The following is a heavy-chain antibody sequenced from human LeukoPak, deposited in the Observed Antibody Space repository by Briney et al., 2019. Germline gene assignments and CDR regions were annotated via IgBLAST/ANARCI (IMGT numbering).Heavy chain of an antibody. CDR1: GFIFRSYG. D-gene: IGHD6-19*01. J-gene: IGHJ6*03. Sequence: GGSLRLSCAASGFIFRSYGMHWVRQAPGSGLEWVAFIRYDGENKDYVDSVRGRFTISRDNTDNSMFLQMKSLRAEDTAVYYCARKELIDATGWPNVAYYYMDVWGKGTTVTISS. CDR2: IRYDGENK. V-gene: IGHV3-30*02. CDR3: ARKELIDATGWPNVAYYYMDV.